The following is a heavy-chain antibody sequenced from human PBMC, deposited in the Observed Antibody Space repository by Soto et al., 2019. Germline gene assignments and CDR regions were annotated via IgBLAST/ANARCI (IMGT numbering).Heavy chain of an antibody. CDR1: GYTFTSYG. Sequence: QVQLVQSGAEVKKPGASVKVSCKASGYTFTSYGISWVRQAPGQGREGMGWISAYNGNTNYAQKLQGRVTMTTDTSTSTAYMELRSLRSDDTAVYYCAREGVFVGSNYYYYMDVWGKGTTVTVSS. V-gene: IGHV1-18*01. CDR3: AREGVFVGSNYYYYMDV. CDR2: ISAYNGNT. J-gene: IGHJ6*03. D-gene: IGHD3-16*01.